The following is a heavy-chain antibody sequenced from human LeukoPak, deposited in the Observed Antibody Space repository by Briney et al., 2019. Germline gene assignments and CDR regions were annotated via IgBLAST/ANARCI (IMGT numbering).Heavy chain of an antibody. V-gene: IGHV3-48*02. CDR3: ARGRPATSIPIFGVVASPNWFDH. CDR2: ISSSNRTI. J-gene: IGHJ5*02. CDR1: GFTFISYS. Sequence: PGGSLRLSCASSGFTFISYSRNWVRQAPWKGLDGVSYISSSNRTIYYADSVKGRFTISRDNAKNSLYMHMNSLRDEDTAVYYCARGRPATSIPIFGVVASPNWFDHWGQGTLVTVSS. D-gene: IGHD3-3*01.